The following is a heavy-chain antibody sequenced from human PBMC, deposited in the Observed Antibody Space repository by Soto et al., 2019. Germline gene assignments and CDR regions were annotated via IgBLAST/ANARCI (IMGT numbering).Heavy chain of an antibody. J-gene: IGHJ5*01. V-gene: IGHV6-1*01. Sequence: SQTLSLTCAISGDSVSSNTVAWNWIRQSPSRGLEWLGRTYYRSKWFNDYAVSVKGRISINPDTSNNQFSLQLNSVTPDDTAVYYCARLIGNSWLDSWGQGTLVTVSS. D-gene: IGHD2-8*01. CDR3: ARLIGNSWLDS. CDR1: GDSVSSNTVA. CDR2: TYYRSKWFN.